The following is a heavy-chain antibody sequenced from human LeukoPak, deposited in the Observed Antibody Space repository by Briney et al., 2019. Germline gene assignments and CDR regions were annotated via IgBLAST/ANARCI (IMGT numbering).Heavy chain of an antibody. D-gene: IGHD3-22*01. CDR3: ARVGHYDSSGYYWYYFDS. CDR1: GYTFTSYG. V-gene: IGHV1-2*04. Sequence: GASVKVSCTTSGYTFTSYGISWVRQAPGQGLEWMGWINPNSGGTNYAQKFQGWVTMTRDTSISKAYMELSRLRSDDTAVYYCARVGHYDSSGYYWYYFDSWGQGTLVTVSS. CDR2: INPNSGGT. J-gene: IGHJ4*02.